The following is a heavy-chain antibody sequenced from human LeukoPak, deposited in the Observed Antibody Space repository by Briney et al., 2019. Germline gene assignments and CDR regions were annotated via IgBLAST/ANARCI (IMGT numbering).Heavy chain of an antibody. D-gene: IGHD6-19*01. CDR1: GFTFSDYW. J-gene: IGHJ4*02. Sequence: GGSLRLSCAASGFTFSDYWMHWVRQAPGKGLVWVSRIKTDGRSTNYADSVKGRFTISRDNAKNTLYLQMNSLRAEDTAVYYYARGRIGGWTDYWGQGTLVTVSS. CDR3: ARGRIGGWTDY. CDR2: IKTDGRST. V-gene: IGHV3-74*01.